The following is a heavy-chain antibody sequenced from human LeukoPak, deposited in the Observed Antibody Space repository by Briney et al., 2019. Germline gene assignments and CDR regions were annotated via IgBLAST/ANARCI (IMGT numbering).Heavy chain of an antibody. D-gene: IGHD2-2*02. CDR2: ISGGGVST. J-gene: IGHJ6*03. CDR3: AKDYCSSTSCYRYYYYYYMDV. Sequence: PGGSLRLSCAASGFTFSSFPMSWVRQAPGKGLEWVSVISGGGVSTYYADSVKGRFTISRDNSKNTLYLQMNSLRAEDTAVYYCAKDYCSSTSCYRYYYYYYMDVWGKGTTVTISS. CDR1: GFTFSSFP. V-gene: IGHV3-23*01.